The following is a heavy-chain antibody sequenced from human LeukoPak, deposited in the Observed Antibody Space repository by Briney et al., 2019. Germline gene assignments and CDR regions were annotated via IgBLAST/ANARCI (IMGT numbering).Heavy chain of an antibody. CDR1: GGSITNTNY. CDR2: VNLQGST. J-gene: IGHJ4*02. Sequence: SGTLSLTCGVSGGSITNTNYWTWVRQLPGKGLEWIGEVNLQGSTNYNPSLMGRVAISVDTSENHISLQLTSVTAADTAVYYCAREGGPYRPLDYSGQGTLVTVSS. V-gene: IGHV4-4*02. CDR3: AREGGPYRPLDY.